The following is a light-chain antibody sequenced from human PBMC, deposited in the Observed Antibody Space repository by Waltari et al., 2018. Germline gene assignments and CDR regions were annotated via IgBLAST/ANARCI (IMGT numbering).Light chain of an antibody. Sequence: DIVMTQSPDSLAVSLGERATINCKSSQSVLYSSNNKNYLTWYQKKPGQPPKLFIYVASTRESGVPDRFSGSGSGTDLTLTISSLQAEDVAVYYCQQYYNTPFTFGPGTKVDVK. CDR1: QSVLYSSNNKNY. V-gene: IGKV4-1*01. J-gene: IGKJ3*01. CDR3: QQYYNTPFT. CDR2: VAS.